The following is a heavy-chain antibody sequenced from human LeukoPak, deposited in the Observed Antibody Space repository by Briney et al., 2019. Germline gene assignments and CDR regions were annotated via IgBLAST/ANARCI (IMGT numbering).Heavy chain of an antibody. V-gene: IGHV3-7*01. CDR3: ATGGALRGHFAY. CDR2: MKEDGSEI. J-gene: IGHJ4*02. D-gene: IGHD2-8*02. Sequence: GGSLRLSCAVAGFNFRSSTMTWVRQAPGKGPEWVAKMKEDGSEIQYVDSVRGRFTISRDNAKNSLHLQMNSLRAEDTAVYYCATGGALRGHFAYWGQGTLVTVSS. CDR1: GFNFRSST.